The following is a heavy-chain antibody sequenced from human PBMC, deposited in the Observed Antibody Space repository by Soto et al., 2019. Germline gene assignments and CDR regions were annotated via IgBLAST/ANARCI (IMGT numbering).Heavy chain of an antibody. CDR3: ARGLPTVVVAAIDAFDI. CDR1: GFTFSSYD. D-gene: IGHD2-15*01. CDR2: IGTAGDT. J-gene: IGHJ3*02. V-gene: IGHV3-13*01. Sequence: GGSLRLSCAASGFTFSSYDMHWVRQATGKGLEWVSAIGTAGDTYYPGSVKGRFTISRENAKNSLYLQMNSLRAGDTAVYYCARGLPTVVVAAIDAFDIWGQGTMVTVSS.